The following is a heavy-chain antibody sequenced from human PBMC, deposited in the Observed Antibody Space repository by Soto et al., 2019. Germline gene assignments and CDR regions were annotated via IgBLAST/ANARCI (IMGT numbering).Heavy chain of an antibody. CDR3: ARDFGVYSNYFDY. V-gene: IGHV1-46*01. Sequence: ASVKVSCKASGYTFTKFHIHWVRQAPGQGLEWMGMIDPSGGVTRDAQRFQGRITMTSDTSTSSVYMELRGLTSEDTAVYYCARDFGVYSNYFDYWGQGTLVTVSS. D-gene: IGHD4-4*01. CDR1: GYTFTKFH. J-gene: IGHJ4*02. CDR2: IDPSGGVT.